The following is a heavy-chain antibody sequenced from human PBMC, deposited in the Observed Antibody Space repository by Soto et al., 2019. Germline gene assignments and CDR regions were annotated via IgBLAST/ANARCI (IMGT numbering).Heavy chain of an antibody. Sequence: QVQLQQWGAGLLKPSETLSLTCAVYGGSFSGYYWSWIRQPPGKGLEWIGEINHSGSTNYNPSLKSRVTISVDTSKNQFSLKLSSVTAADTAVYYCATGAYCSGGSCYPQLDYWGQGTLVTVSS. CDR3: ATGAYCSGGSCYPQLDY. J-gene: IGHJ4*02. V-gene: IGHV4-34*01. CDR2: INHSGST. CDR1: GGSFSGYY. D-gene: IGHD2-15*01.